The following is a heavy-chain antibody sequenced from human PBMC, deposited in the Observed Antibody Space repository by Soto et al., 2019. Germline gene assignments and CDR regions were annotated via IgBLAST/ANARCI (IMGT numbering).Heavy chain of an antibody. CDR1: GGSISSGGYY. V-gene: IGHV4-31*03. D-gene: IGHD4-17*01. J-gene: IGHJ4*02. Sequence: QVQLQESGPGLVKPSQTLSLTCTVSGGSISSGGYYWSWIRQHPGKGLEWIGYIYYSGSTYYHPSLKRRDTISVDTSKNQFSLKLSSVTAAHTAVYYCARGNDGDPSFDYWGQGTLVTVSS. CDR2: IYYSGST. CDR3: ARGNDGDPSFDY.